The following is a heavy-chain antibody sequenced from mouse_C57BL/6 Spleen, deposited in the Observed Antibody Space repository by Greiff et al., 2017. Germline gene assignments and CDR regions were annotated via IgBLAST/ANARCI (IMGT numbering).Heavy chain of an antibody. CDR3: AIRMRDSAWVAY. J-gene: IGHJ3*01. CDR1: GYTFTSYW. V-gene: IGHV1-53*01. Sequence: QVQLQQPGTELVKPGASVKLSCKASGYTFTSYWMHWVKQRPGQGREWIGNSNPSNGGTNYNEKFKSKATLTVDKSSSTAYMQLSSLTSEDSAVYYCAIRMRDSAWVAYWGQGTLVTVSA. CDR2: SNPSNGGT. D-gene: IGHD3-3*01.